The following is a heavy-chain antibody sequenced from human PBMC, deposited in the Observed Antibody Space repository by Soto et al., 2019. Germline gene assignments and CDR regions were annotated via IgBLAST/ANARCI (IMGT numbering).Heavy chain of an antibody. CDR3: AREGIMTNFSSFDD. Sequence: GGSLRLSCAASGFTFSVYGMHWVRQAPGKGLEWVAVIWYDGSKKYYADSVKGRFTISRDNSKNTLYLQMNSLRAEATAVYFCAREGIMTNFSSFDDWGQGALVTVSS. J-gene: IGHJ4*02. D-gene: IGHD4-17*01. V-gene: IGHV3-33*01. CDR2: IWYDGSKK. CDR1: GFTFSVYG.